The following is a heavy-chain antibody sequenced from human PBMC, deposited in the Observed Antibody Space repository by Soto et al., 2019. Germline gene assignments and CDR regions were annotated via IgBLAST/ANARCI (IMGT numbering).Heavy chain of an antibody. CDR1: GLTFSSNW. CDR3: ARHGMDV. J-gene: IGHJ6*02. Sequence: GGSLRLSCAASGLTFSSNWMHWVRQTPGKGLVWVSHISSDGSSTNYADSVKGRFTISRDNAKNTLYLQMTSLRAEDTAVYYCARHGMDVWGQGTTVTVSS. CDR2: ISSDGSST. V-gene: IGHV3-74*01.